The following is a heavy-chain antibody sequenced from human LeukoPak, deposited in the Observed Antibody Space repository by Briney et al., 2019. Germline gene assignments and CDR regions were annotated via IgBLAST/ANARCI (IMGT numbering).Heavy chain of an antibody. Sequence: ASVTVSCKVSGYTLTELSMHWVRQAPGKGLEWMGGFDPEDGETIYAQKFQGRVTMTEDTSTDTAYMELSSLRSEDTAVYYCATDSDDYVWGSYRPDAFDIWGQGTMVTVSS. D-gene: IGHD3-16*02. J-gene: IGHJ3*02. CDR3: ATDSDDYVWGSYRPDAFDI. CDR2: FDPEDGET. V-gene: IGHV1-24*01. CDR1: GYTLTELS.